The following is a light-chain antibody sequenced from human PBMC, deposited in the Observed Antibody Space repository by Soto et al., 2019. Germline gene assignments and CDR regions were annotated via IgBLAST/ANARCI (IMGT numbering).Light chain of an antibody. CDR2: GAY. V-gene: IGKV3-15*01. Sequence: EIVLTQSPGTLSLSPGERATLSCRTSQSVSSNYLAWYQQRPGQAPRLPIYGAYTRATGIPARFSGSGSGTDFTLTISSLQSEDFAVYYCQHYNYWPPKTFGQGTKVDIK. J-gene: IGKJ1*01. CDR1: QSVSSN. CDR3: QHYNYWPPKT.